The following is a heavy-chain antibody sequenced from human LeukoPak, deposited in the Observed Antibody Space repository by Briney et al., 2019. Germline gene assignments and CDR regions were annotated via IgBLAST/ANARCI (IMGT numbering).Heavy chain of an antibody. CDR1: GYTFTDYY. Sequence: EASVKVSCKASGYTFTDYYMNWVRQAPGQGFEWMAWMNSNSGATKYAQKFQDRVTVTRDTSISTAYMELSSLRSDDTAVYFCTRSSGKIDYWGQGTQVTVSS. CDR2: MNSNSGAT. V-gene: IGHV1-2*02. D-gene: IGHD6-19*01. J-gene: IGHJ4*02. CDR3: TRSSGKIDY.